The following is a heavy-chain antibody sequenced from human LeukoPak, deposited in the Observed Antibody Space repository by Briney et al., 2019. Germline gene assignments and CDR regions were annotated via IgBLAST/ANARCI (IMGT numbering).Heavy chain of an antibody. CDR1: GGSISSSSYY. CDR3: ARHSGLSMIVVVITPAFDI. Sequence: SETLSLTCTVSGGSISSSSYYWGWIRQPPGKGLEWIGSIYYIGSTYYNPSLKSLVTISVDTSKNQFSLKLSSVTAADTAVYYCARHSGLSMIVVVITPAFDIWGQGTMVTVSS. D-gene: IGHD3-22*01. CDR2: IYYIGST. J-gene: IGHJ3*02. V-gene: IGHV4-39*01.